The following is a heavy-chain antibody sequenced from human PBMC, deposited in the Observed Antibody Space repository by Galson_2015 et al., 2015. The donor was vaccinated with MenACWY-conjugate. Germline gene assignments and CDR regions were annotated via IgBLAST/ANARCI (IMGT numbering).Heavy chain of an antibody. D-gene: IGHD4-23*01. CDR1: GGTIYSYY. Sequence: ETLSLACSVSGGTIYSYYWSWIRRPPGQGLEWIGYIYYTGSTNYNPSLKSRVTTSIDTSNNQFSLRLSSVTAADTAVYYCARQFYGGNYLFDYWGQGILVTVSS. V-gene: IGHV4-59*08. CDR3: ARQFYGGNYLFDY. J-gene: IGHJ4*02. CDR2: IYYTGST.